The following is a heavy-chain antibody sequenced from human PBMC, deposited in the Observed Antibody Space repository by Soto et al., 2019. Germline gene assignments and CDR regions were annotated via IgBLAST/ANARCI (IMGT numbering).Heavy chain of an antibody. CDR1: GYTFTSYG. Sequence: QVQLVQSGAEVKKPGASVQVSCKAPGYTFTSYGISWVRQAPGQGLEWMGWISAYNCNTNYAQKLQGRVTMTTDTSTSTAYMELRSLRADDAAVYYCAVDCSGGSGYCGYLGQGALGIVAS. CDR2: ISAYNCNT. V-gene: IGHV1-18*01. CDR3: AVDCSGGSGYCGY. D-gene: IGHD2-15*01. J-gene: IGHJ4*02.